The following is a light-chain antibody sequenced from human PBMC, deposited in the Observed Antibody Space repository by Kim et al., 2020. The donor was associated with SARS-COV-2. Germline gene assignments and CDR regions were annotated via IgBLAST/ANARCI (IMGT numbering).Light chain of an antibody. J-gene: IGKJ4*01. Sequence: EIVLTQSPATLSLSPGERATLSCRASQSVRSFLAWYQQKPGQAPRLLIYDASNRATGIPARFSGSGSGTDFTLTISSLEPEDFVVYYCQQRSNWPPRLTFGGGTKVDIK. CDR3: QQRSNWPPRLT. CDR1: QSVRSF. V-gene: IGKV3-11*01. CDR2: DAS.